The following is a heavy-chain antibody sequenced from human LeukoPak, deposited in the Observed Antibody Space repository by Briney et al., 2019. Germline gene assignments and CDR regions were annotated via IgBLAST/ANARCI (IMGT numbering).Heavy chain of an antibody. Sequence: GGSLRLSCAASGFTFSSYWMHWVRQAPGKGLVWVSHINSDGSSTTYADSVKGRFAISRDNAKNSLYLQMNSLRAEDTAVYYCASYSSSWDTFDYWGQGTLVTVSS. CDR1: GFTFSSYW. CDR3: ASYSSSWDTFDY. D-gene: IGHD6-13*01. V-gene: IGHV3-74*01. CDR2: INSDGSST. J-gene: IGHJ4*02.